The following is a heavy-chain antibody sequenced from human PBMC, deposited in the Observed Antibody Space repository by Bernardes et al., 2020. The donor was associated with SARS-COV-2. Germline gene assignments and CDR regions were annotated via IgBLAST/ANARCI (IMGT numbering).Heavy chain of an antibody. CDR2: IYYRGST. J-gene: IGHJ6*02. V-gene: IGHV4-39*01. CDR1: GGSVSSSSYF. CDR3: ARRPSASGSGMDV. Sequence: SETLSLTCTVSGGSVSSSSYFWGWIRQPPGKGLEWIGNIYYRGSTYYNPSLKSRVTISVDTSKNQFSLRLSSVTAADTAVYYCARRPSASGSGMDVWGQGTTVTVSS.